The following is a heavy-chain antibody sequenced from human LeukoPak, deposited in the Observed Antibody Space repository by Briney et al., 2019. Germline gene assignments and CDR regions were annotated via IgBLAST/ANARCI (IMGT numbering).Heavy chain of an antibody. CDR2: ISSRSTYI. CDR3: ARCTTGRTFGSLREIKRSREIDY. J-gene: IGHJ4*02. CDR1: GFTFSNYS. Sequence: GGSLRLSCAASGFTFSNYSMNWVRQAPGKGLEWVSSISSRSTYIYHADSVKGRFTISRDNAKNSLYLQMNSLRVEDTAVYYCARCTTGRTFGSLREIKRSREIDYWGQGTLVTVSS. D-gene: IGHD1-1*01. V-gene: IGHV3-21*01.